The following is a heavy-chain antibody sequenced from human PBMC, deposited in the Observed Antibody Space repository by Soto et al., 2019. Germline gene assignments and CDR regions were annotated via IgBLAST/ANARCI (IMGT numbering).Heavy chain of an antibody. V-gene: IGHV4-59*01. CDR1: GGSISSYY. CDR2: IYYSGST. Sequence: SETLSLTCTVSGGSISSYYWSWIQQPPGKGLEWIGYIYYSGSTNYNPSLKSRVTISVDTSKNQFSLKLSSVTAADTAVYYCARDRYVVGATDYWGQGTLVTVSS. CDR3: ARDRYVVGATDY. J-gene: IGHJ4*02. D-gene: IGHD1-26*01.